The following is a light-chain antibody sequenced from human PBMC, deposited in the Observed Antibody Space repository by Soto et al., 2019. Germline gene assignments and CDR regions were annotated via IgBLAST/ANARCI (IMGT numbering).Light chain of an antibody. Sequence: QSVLTQPPSASGTPGQRVTISCSGSSSNIGSNYVYWYQQLPGTAPKLLIYTNNQRPSGVPDRFSGSKSGTSGSLAISGLRSEDEADYYCAAWDDSLSGPVFGGGTKLPVL. CDR3: AAWDDSLSGPV. CDR2: TNN. CDR1: SSNIGSNY. V-gene: IGLV1-47*01. J-gene: IGLJ2*01.